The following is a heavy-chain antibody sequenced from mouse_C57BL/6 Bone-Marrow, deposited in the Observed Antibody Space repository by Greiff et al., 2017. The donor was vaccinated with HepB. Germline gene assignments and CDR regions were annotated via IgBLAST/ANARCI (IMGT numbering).Heavy chain of an antibody. CDR2: ILPGSGST. CDR1: GYTFTGYW. D-gene: IGHD1-1*01. Sequence: QVQLKQSGAELMKPGASVKLSCKATGYTFTGYWIEWVKQRPGHGLEWIGEILPGSGSTNYNEKFKGKATFTADTSSNTAYMQLSSLTTEDSAIYYCAKANNYYGSRGAYYYAMDYWGQGTSVTVSS. V-gene: IGHV1-9*01. J-gene: IGHJ4*01. CDR3: AKANNYYGSRGAYYYAMDY.